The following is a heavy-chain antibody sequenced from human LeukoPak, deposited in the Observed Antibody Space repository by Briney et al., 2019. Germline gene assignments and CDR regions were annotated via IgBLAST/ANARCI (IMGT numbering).Heavy chain of an antibody. V-gene: IGHV4-59*11. J-gene: IGHJ3*02. D-gene: IGHD3-22*01. CDR3: ARGVDRSDFAFDI. Sequence: SETLSLTCTVSGVSISSHCWSWIRQPPRKGLEWIGGSTNHNPSLKSRVTISVDTSKNQFSLKLSSVTAADTAVYYCARGVDRSDFAFDIWGQGTMVTVSP. CDR1: GVSISSHC. CDR2: GST.